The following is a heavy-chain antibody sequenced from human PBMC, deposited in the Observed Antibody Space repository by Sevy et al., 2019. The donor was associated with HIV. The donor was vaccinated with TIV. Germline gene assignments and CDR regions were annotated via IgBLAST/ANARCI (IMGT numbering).Heavy chain of an antibody. V-gene: IGHV4-39*01. J-gene: IGHJ6*02. CDR2: IYYSGST. CDR3: ARQGEKTPSSGWDELGMDV. CDR1: GGSISSSSYY. Sequence: SETLSLTCTVSGGSISSSSYYWGWIRQPPGKGLEWIGSIYYSGSTYYNPSLKSRVTISVDTSKNQFSLKLSSVTAADTAVYYCARQGEKTPSSGWDELGMDVWGQGTTVTVSS. D-gene: IGHD6-19*01.